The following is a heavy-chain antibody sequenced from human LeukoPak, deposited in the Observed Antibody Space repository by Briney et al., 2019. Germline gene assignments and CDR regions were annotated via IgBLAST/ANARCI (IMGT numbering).Heavy chain of an antibody. CDR3: ARNGGNSDYDY. V-gene: IGHV4-4*02. CDR1: GGSISSSSSIC. D-gene: IGHD4-23*01. CDR2: IYHSGAT. Sequence: SETLSLTCAVSGGSISSSSSICWTWVRQPPGKGLEWIGEIYHSGATNYNPSLKSRVTMLLDKSKNQFSLKLNSVTAADTAVYYCARNGGNSDYDYWGQGTLVTVSA. J-gene: IGHJ4*02.